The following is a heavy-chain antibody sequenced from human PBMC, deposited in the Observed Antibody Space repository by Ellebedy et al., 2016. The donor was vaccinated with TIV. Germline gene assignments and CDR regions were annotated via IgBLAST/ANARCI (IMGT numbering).Heavy chain of an antibody. CDR1: GFSLRSYW. CDR2: IYQDVSAQ. D-gene: IGHD4-17*01. Sequence: GESLKISCAASGFSLRSYWMSWVRHAPGKGLEWVANIYQDVSAQYYVDSVKGRFTTSRDNAKNSLFLQMNSLRAEDTAVYYCARRGSYGDYAVQVNSWFDRWGRGNLVTVAS. V-gene: IGHV3-7*01. CDR3: ARRGSYGDYAVQVNSWFDR. J-gene: IGHJ5*02.